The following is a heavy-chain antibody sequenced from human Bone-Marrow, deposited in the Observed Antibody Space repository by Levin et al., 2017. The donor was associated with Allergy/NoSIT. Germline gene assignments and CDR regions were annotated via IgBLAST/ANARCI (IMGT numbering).Heavy chain of an antibody. CDR2: ISGSGGST. J-gene: IGHJ4*02. CDR1: GFTFSSYA. D-gene: IGHD3-16*02. V-gene: IGHV3-23*01. Sequence: LSLTCAASGFTFSSYAMSWVRQAPGKGLEWVSAISGSGGSTYYADSVKGRFTISRDNSKNTLYLQMNSLRAEDTAVYYCAKDYRAAGRFDYWGQGTLVTVSS. CDR3: AKDYRAAGRFDY.